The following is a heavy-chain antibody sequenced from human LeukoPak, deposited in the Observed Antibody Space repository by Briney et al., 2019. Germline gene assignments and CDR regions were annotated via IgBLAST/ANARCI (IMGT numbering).Heavy chain of an antibody. CDR1: GFTISTYW. J-gene: IGHJ4*02. CDR3: ARDSSGYQ. CDR2: IKEDGSEK. V-gene: IGHV3-7*01. Sequence: GGSQRLSCAASGFTISTYWMSWVRQAPGKGLEWVANIKEDGSEKYYGDSVKGRFTISRDNAKNSLYLEMNSLRVEDTAVYYCARDSSGYQWGQGTLVTVSS. D-gene: IGHD3-22*01.